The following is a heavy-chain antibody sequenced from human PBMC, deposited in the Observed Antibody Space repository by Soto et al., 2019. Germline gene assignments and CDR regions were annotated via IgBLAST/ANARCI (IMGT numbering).Heavy chain of an antibody. CDR2: IHSSGSI. CDR1: GGSISSDDYY. CDR3: ARQRTSVVTQAYFDV. J-gene: IGHJ4*02. Sequence: SETLSLTCTVSGGSISSDDYYWSWIRQAPGRGLEWIGYIHSSGSIYYNPSLKSRATMSIDTAGNQFSLKLKSVTAADTALYFCARQRTSVVTQAYFDVWGPGSLVTVSS. V-gene: IGHV4-30-4*01. D-gene: IGHD2-21*02.